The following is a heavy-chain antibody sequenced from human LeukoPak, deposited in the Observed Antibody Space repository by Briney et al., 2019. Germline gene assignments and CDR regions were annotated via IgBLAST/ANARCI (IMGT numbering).Heavy chain of an antibody. J-gene: IGHJ6*03. D-gene: IGHD2-2*02. V-gene: IGHV3-33*06. Sequence: GRSLRLSCAASGFTFSSYGMHWVRQAPGKGLEWVAVIWYDGSNKYYADSVKGRLTISRDNSKNTLYLQMNSLRAEDTAVYYCAKDAGYCSSTSCYRGHYYMDVWGEGTTVTVSS. CDR3: AKDAGYCSSTSCYRGHYYMDV. CDR2: IWYDGSNK. CDR1: GFTFSSYG.